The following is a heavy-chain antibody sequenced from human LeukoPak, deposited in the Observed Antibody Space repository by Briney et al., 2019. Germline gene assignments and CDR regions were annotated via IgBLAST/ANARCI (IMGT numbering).Heavy chain of an antibody. CDR1: GGSISSSSYY. V-gene: IGHV4-39*07. CDR3: ARGKTVVTAIYY. CDR2: IYYSGST. D-gene: IGHD2-21*02. J-gene: IGHJ4*02. Sequence: SETLSLTCTVSGGSISSSSYYWGWIRQPPGKGLEWIGSIYYSGSTYYNPSLKSRVTISVDTSKNQFSLKLSSVTAADTAVYYCARGKTVVTAIYYWGQGTLVTVSS.